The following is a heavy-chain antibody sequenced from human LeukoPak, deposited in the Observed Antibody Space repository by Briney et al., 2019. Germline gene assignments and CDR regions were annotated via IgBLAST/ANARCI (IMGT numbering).Heavy chain of an antibody. CDR3: ATWELGYCSSTSCYPYFGY. V-gene: IGHV1-24*01. CDR2: FDPEDGET. J-gene: IGHJ4*02. D-gene: IGHD2-2*01. Sequence: GSVKVSCKVSGYTLTELSMHWVRQAPGKGLEWMGGFDPEDGETIYAQKFQGRVTMTEDTSTDTAYMELSSLRSEDTAVYYCATWELGYCSSTSCYPYFGYWGQGTLVTVSS. CDR1: GYTLTELS.